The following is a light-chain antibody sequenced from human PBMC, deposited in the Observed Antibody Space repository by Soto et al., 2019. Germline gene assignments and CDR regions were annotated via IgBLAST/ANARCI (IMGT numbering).Light chain of an antibody. CDR3: CSYAGSSPYV. Sequence: QSVLTQRAAVSGSXGQSITISCTGTSSDVGSYNLVSWYQQHPGKAPKLMIYEVSKRPSGVSNRFSGSKSGNTASLTISGLQAEDEADYYCCSYAGSSPYVFGTGTKVTVL. J-gene: IGLJ1*01. CDR1: SSDVGSYNL. CDR2: EVS. V-gene: IGLV2-23*02.